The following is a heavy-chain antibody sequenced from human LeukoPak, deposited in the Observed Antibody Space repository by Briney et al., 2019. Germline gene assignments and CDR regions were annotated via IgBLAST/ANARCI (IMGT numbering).Heavy chain of an antibody. CDR3: ARVMGIAAAGY. J-gene: IGHJ4*02. Sequence: GSLRLSCAASGFTFSSAWMTWVRQAPGKGLEWIGEINHSGSTNYNPSLKSRDTISVDTSKNQFSLKLSSVTAADTAVYYCARVMGIAAAGYWGQGTLVTVSS. CDR2: INHSGST. CDR1: GFTFSSAW. D-gene: IGHD6-13*01. V-gene: IGHV4-34*01.